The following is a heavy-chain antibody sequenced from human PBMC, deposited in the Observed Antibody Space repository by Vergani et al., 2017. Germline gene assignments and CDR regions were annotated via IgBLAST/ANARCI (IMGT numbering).Heavy chain of an antibody. V-gene: IGHV3-23*01. Sequence: EVQLLESGGSLKQPGGSVRLSCAASGFTFSTYAMHWVRQAPGKGLEWVSALTGGGGSTYYADSFKGRFIISRDNSRHTLYLQMNSLRPEDTATYYCVKDAGSYENCFDSWGQETLVTVSS. J-gene: IGHJ5*01. CDR3: VKDAGSYENCFDS. CDR2: LTGGGGST. CDR1: GFTFSTYA. D-gene: IGHD1-26*01.